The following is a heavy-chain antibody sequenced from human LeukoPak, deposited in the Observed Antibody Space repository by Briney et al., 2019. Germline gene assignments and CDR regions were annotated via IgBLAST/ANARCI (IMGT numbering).Heavy chain of an antibody. CDR2: IYYSGST. CDR3: ARGRESNDY. Sequence: SETLSLTCTVSGGSISSYYWSWIRQPPGKGLEWIGYIYYSGSTNYNPSLKSRVTISVDTSKNQFSLKLSSVNAADTAVYYCARGRESNDYWGQGTLVTVSS. D-gene: IGHD3-10*01. CDR1: GGSISSYY. V-gene: IGHV4-59*01. J-gene: IGHJ4*02.